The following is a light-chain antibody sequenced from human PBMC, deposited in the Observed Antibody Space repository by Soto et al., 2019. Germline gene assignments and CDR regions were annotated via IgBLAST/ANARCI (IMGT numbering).Light chain of an antibody. CDR2: KAS. V-gene: IGKV1-5*03. CDR1: QCISRG. J-gene: IGKJ1*01. Sequence: DIQMTQSPSTLSASVVDRVTITCRASQCISRGLAWYQQKPGKAPKLLIYKASSLESGVPSRFSGGGSGTEFTHTNSRLQPDEFASYNCQQYNNYLWTFGKGTKEEIK. CDR3: QQYNNYLWT.